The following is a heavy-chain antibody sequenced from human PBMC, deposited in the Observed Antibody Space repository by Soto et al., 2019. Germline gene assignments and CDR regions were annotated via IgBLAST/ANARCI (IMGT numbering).Heavy chain of an antibody. CDR1: GFTLGNYW. V-gene: IGHV3-74*01. D-gene: IGHD1-1*01. CDR2: INDYGTTI. CDR3: ARGGLEPFDY. J-gene: IGHJ4*02. Sequence: EVQLVESGGGLVQSGGSLRLSCAASGFTLGNYWMHWVRQAPGKGLVWVSRINDYGTTINYAESVEGRVIISRDDAKSEVYLQMDNLGAEDSAVYYCARGGLEPFDYWGQGALVTVSS.